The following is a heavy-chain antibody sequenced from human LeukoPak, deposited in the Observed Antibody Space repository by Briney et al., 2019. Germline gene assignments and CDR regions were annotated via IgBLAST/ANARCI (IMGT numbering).Heavy chain of an antibody. D-gene: IGHD2-8*02. CDR1: GFTFSHFW. V-gene: IGHV3-7*04. Sequence: PGGSLRLSCAASGFTFSHFWMSWVRQAPGKGLEWVANINQDGSEKYYVDSVTGRFTISRDNAKNSLYLQMSSLRAGDTGVYYCARDTGTYDGMDVWGQGTTVTVSS. CDR2: INQDGSEK. J-gene: IGHJ6*02. CDR3: ARDTGTYDGMDV.